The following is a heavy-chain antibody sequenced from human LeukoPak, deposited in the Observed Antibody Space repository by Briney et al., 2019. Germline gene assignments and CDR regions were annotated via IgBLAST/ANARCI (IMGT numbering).Heavy chain of an antibody. J-gene: IGHJ3*02. CDR3: ARERLQLGAFDI. CDR1: GDSVSSNSTA. V-gene: IGHV6-1*01. Sequence: SQTLSLTCAISGDSVSSNSTAWNWIRQSPLRGLEWLGRTYYRSKWGNDYAVSVKSRITINPETSKNQFSLQLNSVTPEDTAVYYCARERLQLGAFDIWGPGTMVTVSS. CDR2: TYYRSKWGN. D-gene: IGHD5-24*01.